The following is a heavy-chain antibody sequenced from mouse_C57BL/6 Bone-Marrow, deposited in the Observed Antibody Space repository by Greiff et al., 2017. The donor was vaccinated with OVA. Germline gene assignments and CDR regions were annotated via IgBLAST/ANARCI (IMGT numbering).Heavy chain of an antibody. CDR2: IDPETGGT. D-gene: IGHD2-5*01. J-gene: IGHJ4*01. CDR3: TRGYSNYYAMDY. Sequence: VKLMESGAELVRPGASVTLSCKASGYTFTDYEMPWVKQTPVHGLEWIGAIDPETGGTAYNQKFKGKAILTADTSSSTAYMELRSLTSYDSAVYYCTRGYSNYYAMDYWGQGTAVTVSA. V-gene: IGHV1-15*01. CDR1: GYTFTDYE.